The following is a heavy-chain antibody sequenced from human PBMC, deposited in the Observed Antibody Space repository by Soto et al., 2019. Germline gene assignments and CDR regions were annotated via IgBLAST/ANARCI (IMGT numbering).Heavy chain of an antibody. CDR2: IYYSGNT. J-gene: IGHJ3*02. D-gene: IGHD3-16*02. CDR3: ARDFWGTYRRDAFDI. CDR1: GDSVSSGSYY. Sequence: SETLSLTCTVSGDSVSSGSYYWSWIRQPPGKGLEWIGYIYYSGNTNYNPSLKSRVTISVDTAKNQFSLKLSSVTAADTAVYYCARDFWGTYRRDAFDIWGPGTMVT. V-gene: IGHV4-61*01.